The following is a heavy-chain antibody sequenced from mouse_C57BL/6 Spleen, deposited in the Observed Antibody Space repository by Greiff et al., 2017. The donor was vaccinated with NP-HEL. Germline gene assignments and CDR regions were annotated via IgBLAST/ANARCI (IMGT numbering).Heavy chain of an antibody. J-gene: IGHJ3*01. CDR2: SRNKANDYTT. Sequence: EVKLVESGGGLVQSGRSLRLSCATSGFTFSDFYMEWVRQAPGKGLEWIAASRNKANDYTTEYSASVKGRFIVSRDTSQSILYLQMNALRAEDTAIYYCARSYYGSIPWFAYWGQGTLVTVSA. CDR3: ARSYYGSIPWFAY. V-gene: IGHV7-1*01. CDR1: GFTFSDFY. D-gene: IGHD1-1*01.